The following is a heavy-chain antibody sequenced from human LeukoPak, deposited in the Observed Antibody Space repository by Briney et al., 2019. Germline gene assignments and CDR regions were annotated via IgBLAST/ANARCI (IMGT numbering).Heavy chain of an antibody. D-gene: IGHD3-9*01. J-gene: IGHJ4*02. V-gene: IGHV3-23*01. CDR1: GFTLSSYA. CDR2: ISGSGGST. Sequence: GGSLRLSCAASGFTLSSYAMSWVRQAPGKGLEWVSAISGSGGSTYYADSVKGRFTIPRHNSKNTLYLQMNSLIAEDTAVYYCANGQPSYYDILTGYYLFDYWGQGTLVTVSS. CDR3: ANGQPSYYDILTGYYLFDY.